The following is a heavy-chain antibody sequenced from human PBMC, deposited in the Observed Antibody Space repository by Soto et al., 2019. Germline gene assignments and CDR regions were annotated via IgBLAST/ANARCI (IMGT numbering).Heavy chain of an antibody. J-gene: IGHJ4*02. V-gene: IGHV3-7*01. Sequence: AGCLRLSCAAARCAVISCWIIWDRQAPGKGLEWVANIKQDGTEKNYVDSVKGRFTISRDNAKNSLYLQMNSLRAEDTAVYYCERDFFRSSLDYWGQGTLVTVSS. CDR3: ERDFFRSSLDY. CDR2: IKQDGTEK. CDR1: RCAVISCW.